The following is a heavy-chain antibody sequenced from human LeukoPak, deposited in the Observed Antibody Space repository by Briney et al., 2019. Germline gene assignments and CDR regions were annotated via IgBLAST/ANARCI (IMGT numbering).Heavy chain of an antibody. V-gene: IGHV4-59*01. D-gene: IGHD2-2*01. J-gene: IGHJ6*02. CDR2: IYYSGST. CDR1: GGSISSYY. Sequence: PSETLSLTCTVSGGSISSYYWSWIRQPPGKGLVWIGYIYYSGSTNYNPSLKSRVTISVDTSKNQFSLKLSSVTAADTAVYYCARAVIVVVPAAMPAYNGMDVWGQGTTVTVSS. CDR3: ARAVIVVVPAAMPAYNGMDV.